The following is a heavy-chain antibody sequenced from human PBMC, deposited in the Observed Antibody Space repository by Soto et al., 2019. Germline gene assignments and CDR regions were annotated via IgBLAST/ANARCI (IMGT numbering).Heavy chain of an antibody. J-gene: IGHJ4*02. CDR2: ISVYNGNA. D-gene: IGHD1-26*01. V-gene: IGHV1-18*01. CDR1: GYTFTSYA. CDR3: VGEGEIGRHSLDY. Sequence: QVHVVQSGAEVKKPEASVKVSCKASGYTFTSYAFSWVRQAPGQGLEWMGWISVYNGNANYAQKFQGRVLMTTTPTTSTAYMELRSLRSDDTAVYYCVGEGEIGRHSLDYWGQGTLVTVSS.